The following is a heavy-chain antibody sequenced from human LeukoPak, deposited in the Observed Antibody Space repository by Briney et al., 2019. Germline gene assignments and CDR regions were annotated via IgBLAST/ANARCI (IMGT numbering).Heavy chain of an antibody. CDR1: GFAFSNHW. V-gene: IGHV3-74*01. Sequence: QPGGSLRLSCEASGFAFSNHWMHWVRQAPGKGLVWVSVISKDGSTSIYADSVRGRLTVSRDNAKNTLYLQMNSLRVEDTSVYYCARDYYMGIVDQWGQGTQVTVSS. D-gene: IGHD3-22*01. CDR2: ISKDGSTS. CDR3: ARDYYMGIVDQ. J-gene: IGHJ5*02.